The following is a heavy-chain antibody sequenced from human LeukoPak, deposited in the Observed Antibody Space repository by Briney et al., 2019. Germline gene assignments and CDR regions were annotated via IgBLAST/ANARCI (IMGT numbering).Heavy chain of an antibody. CDR3: AKTDWTSDYYYYFMDV. CDR1: GFIFTHYA. J-gene: IGHJ6*03. CDR2: ISKGADDT. Sequence: GGSLRLSCGASGFIFTHYAMTWVRRAPGKGLEWVSSISKGADDTYYADPVKGRFAISRDNSKNMLFLQMDSVRAEDTAVYYCAKTDWTSDYYYYFMDVWGKGTTVTVSS. D-gene: IGHD1-1*01. V-gene: IGHV3-23*01.